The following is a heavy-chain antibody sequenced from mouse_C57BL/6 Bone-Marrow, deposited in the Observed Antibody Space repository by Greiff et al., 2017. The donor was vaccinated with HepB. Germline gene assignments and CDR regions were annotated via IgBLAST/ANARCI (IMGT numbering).Heavy chain of an antibody. CDR1: GFTFSDYG. D-gene: IGHD2-1*01. CDR2: ISSGSSTI. CDR3: AIGGNYLFDY. J-gene: IGHJ2*01. V-gene: IGHV5-17*01. Sequence: EVKLVESGGGLVKPGGSLKLSCAASGFTFSDYGMHWVRQAPEKGLEWVAYISSGSSTIYYADTVKGRFTISRDNAKNTLFLHMNSLRSEDTAMYYCAIGGNYLFDYWGQGTPLPGSS.